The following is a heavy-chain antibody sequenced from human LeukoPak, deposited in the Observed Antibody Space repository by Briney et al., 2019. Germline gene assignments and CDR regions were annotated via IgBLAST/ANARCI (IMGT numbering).Heavy chain of an antibody. V-gene: IGHV4-30-2*01. CDR1: GVSISSGGYS. J-gene: IGHJ4*02. D-gene: IGHD2-15*01. CDR2: IYHSGST. CDR3: ARAGGGYCSGGSCYPYYFDY. Sequence: PSETLSLTCAVSGVSISSGGYSWSWIRQPPGKGLEWIGYIYHSGSTYYNPSLKSRVTISVDRSKNQFSLKLSSVTAADTAVYYCARAGGGYCSGGSCYPYYFDYWGQGTLVTVSS.